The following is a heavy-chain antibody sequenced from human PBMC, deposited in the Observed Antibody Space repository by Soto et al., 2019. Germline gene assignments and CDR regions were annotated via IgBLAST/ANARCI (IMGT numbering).Heavy chain of an antibody. CDR1: WGSISNTNYY. CDR3: GRLEGLATISYYFDY. D-gene: IGHD3-9*01. V-gene: IGHV4-39*01. J-gene: IGHJ4*02. Sequence: PSETLSLPCIVSWGSISNTNYYWGWVRQPPGKGLEWIGSVYYSGSTYYNPSLESRVTISVDKSKNQFSLKLMSLSAADMAVYYCGRLEGLATISYYFDYWGQGALVTISS. CDR2: VYYSGST.